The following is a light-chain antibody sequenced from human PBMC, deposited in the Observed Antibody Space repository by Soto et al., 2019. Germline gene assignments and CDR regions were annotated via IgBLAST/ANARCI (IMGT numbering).Light chain of an antibody. J-gene: IGKJ5*01. CDR2: GAS. CDR3: QQSNNWPPVT. CDR1: QSVGSN. V-gene: IGKV3-15*01. Sequence: ELVRTQSPATLSVSPGERATLSCMASQSVGSNLAWYQQKAGQAPRLLIYGASTRATGIPARFSGSGSGTEFTLTISSLQSEDFALYYCQQSNNWPPVTFGQGTRLDIK.